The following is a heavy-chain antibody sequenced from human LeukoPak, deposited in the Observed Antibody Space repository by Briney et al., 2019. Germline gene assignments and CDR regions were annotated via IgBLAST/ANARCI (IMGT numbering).Heavy chain of an antibody. D-gene: IGHD5-12*01. CDR1: GFTFSSYA. V-gene: IGHV3-30*04. CDR2: ISYDGSNK. J-gene: IGHJ4*02. CDR3: ARDHISGYELYYSDY. Sequence: QPGRSLRLSCAASGFTFSSYAMHWVRQAPGKGLEWVAVISYDGSNKYYADSVKGRFTISRDNSKNTLYLQMNSLRAEDTAVYYCARDHISGYELYYSDYWGQGTLVTVSS.